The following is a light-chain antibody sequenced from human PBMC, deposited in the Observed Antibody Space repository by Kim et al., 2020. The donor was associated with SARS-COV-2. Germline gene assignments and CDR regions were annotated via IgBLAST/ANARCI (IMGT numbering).Light chain of an antibody. Sequence: STTFSWTETISHRSVYNDVSYKKQHPGKGTKHIIYDVSNRPTGLSNRFSGSTSGKTAALTISALQAENEDDYYCSSYTSRSTPSYVFGAGTKVTV. V-gene: IGLV2-14*03. J-gene: IGLJ1*01. CDR3: SSYTSRSTPSYV. CDR2: DVS. CDR1: ISHRSVYND.